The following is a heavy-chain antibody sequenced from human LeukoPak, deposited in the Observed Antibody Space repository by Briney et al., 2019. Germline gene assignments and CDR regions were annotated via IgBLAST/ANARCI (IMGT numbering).Heavy chain of an antibody. D-gene: IGHD6-13*01. V-gene: IGHV3-7*01. CDR1: GFTFTDYW. CDR3: ARDGTAAGLYFVL. J-gene: IGHJ4*01. Sequence: GGSLRLSCEVSGFTFTDYWMNWVRQAPGKGPEWVASIRQDGSEKTYVDSVKGRFTISRDNTKNSLSLQLNGLRAEDTAVYYCARDGTAAGLYFVLWGQGTLVTVSS. CDR2: IRQDGSEK.